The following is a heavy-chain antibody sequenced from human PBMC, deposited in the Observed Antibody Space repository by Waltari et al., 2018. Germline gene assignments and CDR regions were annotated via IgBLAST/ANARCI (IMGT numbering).Heavy chain of an antibody. CDR2: INWNGGST. V-gene: IGHV3-20*04. D-gene: IGHD4-17*01. J-gene: IGHJ5*02. CDR3: ARDHSPYGDYVSNWFDP. CDR1: GFTFDDYG. Sequence: EVQLVESGGGVVRPGGSLRLSCAASGFTFDDYGMSWVRQAPGEGLEWVSGINWNGGSTGYADSVKGRFTISRDNAKNSLYLQMNSLRAEDTALYYCARDHSPYGDYVSNWFDPWGQGTLVTVSS.